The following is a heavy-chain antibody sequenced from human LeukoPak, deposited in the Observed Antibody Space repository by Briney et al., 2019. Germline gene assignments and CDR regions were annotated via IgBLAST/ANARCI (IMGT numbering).Heavy chain of an antibody. CDR1: GFTFSSYG. V-gene: IGHV3-33*01. CDR3: ARDLSAYCGGDCYLVY. D-gene: IGHD2-21*02. J-gene: IGHJ4*02. CDR2: IWYDGSNK. Sequence: GRSLRLSCAASGFTFSSYGMHWVRQAPGKGLEWVAVIWYDGSNKYYADSVKGRFTISRDNSKNTLYLQMNSLRAEDTAVYYCARDLSAYCGGDCYLVYWGQGTLVTVSS.